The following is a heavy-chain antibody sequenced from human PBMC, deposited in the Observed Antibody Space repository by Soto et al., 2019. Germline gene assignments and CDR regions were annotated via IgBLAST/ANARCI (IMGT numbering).Heavy chain of an antibody. D-gene: IGHD3-22*01. V-gene: IGHV1-69*01. CDR1: GGTFSSYA. CDR2: IIPIFGTA. Sequence: QVQLVQSGAEVKKPGSSVKVSCKASGGTFSSYAISWVRQAPGQGLEWMGGIIPIFGTANYVQKFQGRVTITADESTSTAYMELSSLRSEDTAVYYCARDAYYYDSSGYYWYFDLWGRGTLVTVSS. CDR3: ARDAYYYDSSGYYWYFDL. J-gene: IGHJ2*01.